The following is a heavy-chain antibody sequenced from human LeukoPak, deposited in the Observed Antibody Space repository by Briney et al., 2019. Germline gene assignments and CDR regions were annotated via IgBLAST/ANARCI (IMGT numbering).Heavy chain of an antibody. J-gene: IGHJ4*02. D-gene: IGHD3-22*01. Sequence: SQTLSLTCTVSGGSISSGNYYWTWIRQPAGKGLEWIGRIYTSGSTYYNPSLKSRVTISVDTSKNQFSLKLSSVTAADTAVYYCARTERTYYYDSSGYYDYWGQGTLVTVSS. V-gene: IGHV4-61*02. CDR1: GGSISSGNYY. CDR3: ARTERTYYYDSSGYYDY. CDR2: IYTSGST.